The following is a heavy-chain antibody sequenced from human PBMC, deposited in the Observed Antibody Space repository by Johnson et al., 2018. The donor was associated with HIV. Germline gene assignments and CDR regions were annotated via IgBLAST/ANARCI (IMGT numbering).Heavy chain of an antibody. V-gene: IGHV3-23*04. CDR3: AKDQNSHRAFDI. D-gene: IGHD4-11*01. CDR1: GFTFNSYA. Sequence: VQVVESGGGLVQPGGSLRLSCAASGFTFNSYAMSWVRQAPGKGLEWVSAISGSGGSTYYADSVKGRFTISRDNSKNTLYMQMNSLRAEDTAVYYCAKDQNSHRAFDIWGQGTMVTVSS. J-gene: IGHJ3*02. CDR2: ISGSGGST.